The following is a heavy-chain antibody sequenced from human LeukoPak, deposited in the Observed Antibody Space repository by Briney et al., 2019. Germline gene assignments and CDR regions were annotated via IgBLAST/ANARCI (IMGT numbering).Heavy chain of an antibody. CDR2: MYHSGST. D-gene: IGHD4/OR15-4a*01. J-gene: IGHJ3*02. Sequence: SETLSLTCTVSGGSISSYYWSWIRQPAGKGLEWIGSMYHSGSTYYNPSLKSRVTISIDTSKNQFSLKLRSVTAADTAVYFCARNVTMVLPGQGAFDIWGQGTMVTVSS. CDR3: ARNVTMVLPGQGAFDI. V-gene: IGHV4-4*07. CDR1: GGSISSYY.